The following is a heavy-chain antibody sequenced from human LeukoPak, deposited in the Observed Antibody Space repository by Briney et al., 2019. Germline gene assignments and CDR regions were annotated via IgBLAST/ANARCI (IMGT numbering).Heavy chain of an antibody. CDR1: GYTFTSYY. J-gene: IGHJ3*02. CDR3: ARGGYNWNDVGAFDI. Sequence: ASVTVSCKASGYTFTSYYMHWVRQAPGQGLEWMGIINPSGGSTSYAQKFQGRVTMTRDTSTSTVYMELSSLRSEDTAVYYCARGGYNWNDVGAFDIWGQGTMVTVSS. D-gene: IGHD1-20*01. CDR2: INPSGGST. V-gene: IGHV1-46*01.